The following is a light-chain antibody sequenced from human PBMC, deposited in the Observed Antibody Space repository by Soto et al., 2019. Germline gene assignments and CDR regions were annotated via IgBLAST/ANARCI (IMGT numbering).Light chain of an antibody. CDR2: GGS. Sequence: IVLTQSPGTLSLSPGERATLYCRASQSVSSNHLAWYQQKPGQAPRLLIYGGSSRATGIPVRFSGSGSETDFTLTITRLEPEDFAMYYCQQYSSSRTFGQGTKVDVK. V-gene: IGKV3-20*01. J-gene: IGKJ1*01. CDR3: QQYSSSRT. CDR1: QSVSSNH.